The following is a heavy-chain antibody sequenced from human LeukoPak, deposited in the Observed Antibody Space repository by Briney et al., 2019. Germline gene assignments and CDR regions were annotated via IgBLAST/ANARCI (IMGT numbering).Heavy chain of an antibody. CDR1: GYTFTSYG. D-gene: IGHD3-22*01. V-gene: IGHV1-18*01. CDR3: ARTGHRLYYNESSDYRFDS. Sequence: ASVKVSCKASGYTFTSYGISWVRQAPGQGLEWMGWISAYNGYTKYAQKFQGRVTMTRDTSTSTAYMELRSLRSDDTAVYFCARTGHRLYYNESSDYRFDSWGQGTLVTVSS. J-gene: IGHJ4*02. CDR2: ISAYNGYT.